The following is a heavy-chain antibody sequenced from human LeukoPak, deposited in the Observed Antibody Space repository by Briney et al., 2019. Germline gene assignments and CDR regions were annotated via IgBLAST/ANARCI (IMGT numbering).Heavy chain of an antibody. Sequence: SETLSLTCTVSGGSISSSSYYWGWIRQPPGKGLEWIGSIYYSGSTYYNPSLKSRVTISVDTSKNQFSLKLSSVTAADTAVYYCARKGRYSSSWYSLYYYYYMDVWGKGTTVTVSS. V-gene: IGHV4-39*07. D-gene: IGHD6-13*01. CDR3: ARKGRYSSSWYSLYYYYYMDV. J-gene: IGHJ6*03. CDR2: IYYSGST. CDR1: GGSISSSSYY.